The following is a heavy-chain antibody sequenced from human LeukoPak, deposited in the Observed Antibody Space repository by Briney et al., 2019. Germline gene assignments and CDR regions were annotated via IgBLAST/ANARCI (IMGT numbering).Heavy chain of an antibody. D-gene: IGHD2-21*01. CDR2: INPNSGGT. V-gene: IGHV1-2*02. CDR1: GYTFTDYY. J-gene: IGHJ6*02. CDR3: ARDHIVVVIDYYGMDV. Sequence: APVKVSCKASGYTFTDYYIHWVRQAPGQGREWMGSINPNSGGTNYAQKFQGRVTMTRDTSISTAYMELSRLRSDDTAVYHCARDHIVVVIDYYGMDVWGQGTTVTVSS.